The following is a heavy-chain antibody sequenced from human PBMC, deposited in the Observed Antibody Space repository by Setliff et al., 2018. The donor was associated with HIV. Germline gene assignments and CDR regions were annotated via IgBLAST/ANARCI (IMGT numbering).Heavy chain of an antibody. V-gene: IGHV1-18*01. CDR3: ARGERTSSSSDY. CDR1: GYTFSSYG. Sequence: SCKASGYTFSSYGISWVRQAPGQGLEWLGWISPYNDNTNYAQTIQGRVTMTTDTSTSTAYMELSSLTSEDTAVYYCARGERTSSSSDYWGQGTLVTVSS. J-gene: IGHJ4*02. CDR2: ISPYNDNT. D-gene: IGHD6-6*01.